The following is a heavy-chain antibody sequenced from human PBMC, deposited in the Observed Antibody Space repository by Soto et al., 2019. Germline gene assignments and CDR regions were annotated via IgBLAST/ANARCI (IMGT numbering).Heavy chain of an antibody. Sequence: QTGGSLRLSCAASGFSFSGYDMHWVRQPTGKGLEWVSGIGTAGDAYYLGSVKGRFTISRENAKNSVYLQLNRLRAGDTAVYYCARYCRSTTCYTVSGMDVWGQGTTVTVSS. J-gene: IGHJ6*02. CDR3: ARYCRSTTCYTVSGMDV. CDR2: IGTAGDA. D-gene: IGHD2-2*02. CDR1: GFSFSGYD. V-gene: IGHV3-13*01.